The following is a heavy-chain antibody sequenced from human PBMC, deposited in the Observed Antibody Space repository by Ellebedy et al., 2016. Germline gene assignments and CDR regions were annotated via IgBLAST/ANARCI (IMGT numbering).Heavy chain of an antibody. D-gene: IGHD6-19*01. CDR2: ISGSGATT. J-gene: IGHJ4*02. Sequence: GESLKISCVGSGFTFSNHAMSWVRQAPGKGLEWVSVISGSGATTYYADSVKGRFTISRDNTKNTVYLQMNNLRAEDTAVYYCAKGNAVPGPEPLDYWGQGTLVTVSS. V-gene: IGHV3-23*01. CDR1: GFTFSNHA. CDR3: AKGNAVPGPEPLDY.